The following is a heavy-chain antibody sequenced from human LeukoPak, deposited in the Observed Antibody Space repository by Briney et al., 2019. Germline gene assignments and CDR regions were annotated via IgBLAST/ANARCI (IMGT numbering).Heavy chain of an antibody. CDR2: FDPEDGET. Sequence: ASVKVSCKVSGYTLTELSMHWVRQAPGKGLEWMGGFDPEDGETINAQKFQGRVTMTEDTSTDTAYMELSSLRSEDTAVYYCARDNSVEDTAWWFDHWGQGTLVTVSS. CDR3: ARDNSVEDTAWWFDH. J-gene: IGHJ5*02. D-gene: IGHD4-23*01. CDR1: GYTLTELS. V-gene: IGHV1-24*01.